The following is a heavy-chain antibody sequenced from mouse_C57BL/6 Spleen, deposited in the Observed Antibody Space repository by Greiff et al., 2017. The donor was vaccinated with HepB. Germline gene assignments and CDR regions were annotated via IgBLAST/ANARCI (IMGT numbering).Heavy chain of an antibody. D-gene: IGHD1-1*01. CDR3: ARGYYDMYYFDY. J-gene: IGHJ2*01. CDR1: GYTFTSYW. V-gene: IGHV1-69*01. CDR2: IDPSDSYT. Sequence: VQLQQPGAELVMPGASVKLSCKASGYTFTSYWMHWVKQRPGQGLEWIGEIDPSDSYTKYNQKFKGKSTLTVDKSSSTAYMQLSSLTSEDSAVYYWARGYYDMYYFDYWGQGTTLTVSS.